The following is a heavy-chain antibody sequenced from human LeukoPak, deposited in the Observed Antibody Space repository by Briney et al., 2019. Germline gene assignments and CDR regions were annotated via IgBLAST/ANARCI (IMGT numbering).Heavy chain of an antibody. CDR1: GGSISSYY. Sequence: PSETLSLTCTVSGGSISSYYWSWIRQPAGKGLEWIGRIYTSGSTNYNPSLKSRGTMSLDTSKNQLSLKRSSVNAADRAAYYWPREGSLLWSGGLPTPPPFHPWGQATLLTVSS. D-gene: IGHD3-10*01. CDR2: IYTSGST. J-gene: IGHJ5*02. V-gene: IGHV4-4*07. CDR3: PREGSLLWSGGLPTPPPFHP.